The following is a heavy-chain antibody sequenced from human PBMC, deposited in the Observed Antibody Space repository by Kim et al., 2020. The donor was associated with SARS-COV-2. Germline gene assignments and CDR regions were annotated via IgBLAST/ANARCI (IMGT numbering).Heavy chain of an antibody. CDR3: AKDGGKRIAARYFDY. CDR2: ISYDGSNK. V-gene: IGHV3-30*18. J-gene: IGHJ4*02. CDR1: GFTFSSYG. D-gene: IGHD6-6*01. Sequence: GGSLRLSCAASGFTFSSYGMHWVRQAPGKGLEWVAVISYDGSNKYYADSVKGRFTISRDNSKNTLYLQMNSLRAEDTAVYYCAKDGGKRIAARYFDYWGQGTLVTVSS.